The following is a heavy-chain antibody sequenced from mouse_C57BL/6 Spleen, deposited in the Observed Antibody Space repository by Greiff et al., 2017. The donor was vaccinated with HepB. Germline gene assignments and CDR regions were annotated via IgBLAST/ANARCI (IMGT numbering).Heavy chain of an antibody. V-gene: IGHV1-82*01. CDR2: IYPGDGDT. CDR3: ARSSGYDAMDY. Sequence: VQLQQSGPELVKPGASVKISCKASGYAFSSSWMNWVKQRPGKGLEWIGRIYPGDGDTNYNGKFKGKATLTADKSSSTAYMQLSSLTSEESAVYFCARSSGYDAMDYWGQGTSVTVSS. CDR1: GYAFSSSW. J-gene: IGHJ4*01.